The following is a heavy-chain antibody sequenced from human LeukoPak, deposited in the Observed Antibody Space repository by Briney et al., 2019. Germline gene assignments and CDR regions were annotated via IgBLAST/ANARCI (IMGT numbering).Heavy chain of an antibody. J-gene: IGHJ6*03. D-gene: IGHD6-13*01. Sequence: GGSLRLSCAASGFTFSSYWMSWVRQAPGKGLEWVANIKQDGSEKYYVDSVKGRFTISRDNAKNSLYLQMNSLRAEDTAVYYCSKAFGAAASYYYYYMDVWGKGTTVTISS. CDR3: SKAFGAAASYYYYYMDV. CDR1: GFTFSSYW. CDR2: IKQDGSEK. V-gene: IGHV3-7*01.